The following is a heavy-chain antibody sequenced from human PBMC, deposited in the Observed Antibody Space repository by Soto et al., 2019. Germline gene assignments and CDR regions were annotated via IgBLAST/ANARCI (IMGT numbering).Heavy chain of an antibody. J-gene: IGHJ3*01. D-gene: IGHD2-2*01. Sequence: PGGSLRLSCAASGFTFSGYAMNWVRQAPGKGLEWVSGISGSGGSTYYADSVKGRFTISRDNSKNMLYLQMNSLRAEDTAVYYCAKDFVLVPAAIGGFDVWGQGTMVTVSS. CDR2: ISGSGGST. CDR3: AKDFVLVPAAIGGFDV. CDR1: GFTFSGYA. V-gene: IGHV3-23*01.